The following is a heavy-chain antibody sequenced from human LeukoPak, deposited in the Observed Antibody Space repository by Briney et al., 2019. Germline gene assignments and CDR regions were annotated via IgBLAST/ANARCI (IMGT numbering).Heavy chain of an antibody. CDR1: GGSFSGYY. V-gene: IGHV4-34*01. CDR2: INHSGST. D-gene: IGHD2-21*02. Sequence: SETLSLTCAVYGGSFSGYYWSWIRQPPGKGLEWIGEINHSGSTNYNPSLKSRVTISVVTSKNQFSLKLSSVTAADTAVYYCARGRMTAAYWGQGTLVTVSS. J-gene: IGHJ4*02. CDR3: ARGRMTAAY.